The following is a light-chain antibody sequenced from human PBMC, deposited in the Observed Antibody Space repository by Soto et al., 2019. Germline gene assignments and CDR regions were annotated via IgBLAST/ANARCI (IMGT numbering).Light chain of an antibody. Sequence: EIVLTQSPGILSLSPGGRATLSCRASQTVSGHYLAWYQQKPGQSPRLLIYGSSDRATGIPDRFSGSGSGTDFTLTINRVEPEDYAVYYCQQDGSSPPYTFGQGTTLEI. V-gene: IGKV3-20*01. J-gene: IGKJ2*01. CDR2: GSS. CDR3: QQDGSSPPYT. CDR1: QTVSGHY.